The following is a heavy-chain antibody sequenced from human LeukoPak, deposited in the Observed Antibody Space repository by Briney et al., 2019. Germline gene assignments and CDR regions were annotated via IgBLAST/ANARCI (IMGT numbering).Heavy chain of an antibody. V-gene: IGHV4-4*09. CDR3: ASFTGDRVY. CDR1: GGSISSYY. D-gene: IGHD7-27*01. J-gene: IGHJ4*02. Sequence: PSETLSLTCTVSGGSISSYYWSWIRQPPGKGLEWIGYIYTSGSTNYNPSLKSRVTISVDTSKNQFSLKLSSVTAADTAVYYCASFTGDRVYWGQRTLVTVSS. CDR2: IYTSGST.